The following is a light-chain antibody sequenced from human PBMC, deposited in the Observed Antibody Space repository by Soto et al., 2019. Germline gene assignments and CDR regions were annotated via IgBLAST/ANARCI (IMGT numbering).Light chain of an antibody. J-gene: IGKJ2*01. CDR2: AAS. Sequence: EIVMTQSPATLSVSPGERTTLSCRASQSVSSNLAWYQQQPGQAPRLLIYAASTMATGIPASFSGSGSGAEFFLTISSLQSEDFAVYYCQQYKNWSQYTFGQGTKLEFK. CDR3: QQYKNWSQYT. V-gene: IGKV3-15*01. CDR1: QSVSSN.